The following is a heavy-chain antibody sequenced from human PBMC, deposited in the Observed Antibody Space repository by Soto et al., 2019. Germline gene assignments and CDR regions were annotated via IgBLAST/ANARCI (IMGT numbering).Heavy chain of an antibody. CDR2: LSDVAGIT. D-gene: IGHD6-19*01. J-gene: IGHJ5*02. V-gene: IGHV3-23*01. CDR3: AADYSAGWLS. CDR1: GLTFSTYA. Sequence: EVQLLESGGGLVQPGGSLRLSCAASGLTFSTYAMSWVRQAPGNGLEWVSTLSDVAGITSYADSVKGRFTISRDNSKNPLYLRMNSRRVEDTALYYCAADYSAGWLSWGPGTLVTVSS.